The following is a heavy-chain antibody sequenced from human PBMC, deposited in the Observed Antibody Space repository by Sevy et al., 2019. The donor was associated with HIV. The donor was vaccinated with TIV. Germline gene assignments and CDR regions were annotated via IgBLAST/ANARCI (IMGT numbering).Heavy chain of an antibody. CDR3: ARLLWDFVVVPGTTPGQYFDY. CDR1: GFTFNTYW. CDR2: INPDGSEK. J-gene: IGHJ4*02. Sequence: GGSLRLSCVASGFTFNTYWMTWVRQAPGKGLEWVANINPDGSEKDYVDSLKGRFTVSRDNAETSLYLHMNSLRVEDTAVYFCARLLWDFVVVPGTTPGQYFDYWGQGTLVTVSS. D-gene: IGHD2-2*01. V-gene: IGHV3-7*01.